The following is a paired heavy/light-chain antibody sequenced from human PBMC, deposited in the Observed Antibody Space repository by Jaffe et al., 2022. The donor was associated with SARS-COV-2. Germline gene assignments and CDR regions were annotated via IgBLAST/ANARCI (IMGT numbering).Light chain of an antibody. CDR1: SSDVGGYKY. J-gene: IGLJ3*02. CDR3: SSYAGSSNWV. CDR2: EVS. Sequence: QSALTQPPSASGSPGQSVTISCTGTSSDVGGYKYVSWYQQHPGKAPKLIIYEVSERPSGVPDRFSGSKSGNTASLTVSGLQAEDEADYYCSSYAGSSNWVFGGGTKLTVL. V-gene: IGLV2-8*01.
Heavy chain of an antibody. V-gene: IGHV7-4-1*02. CDR3: AREGESTGLWYGGPYH. CDR2: INTNTGNP. J-gene: IGHJ4*02. D-gene: IGHD1-26*01. CDR1: GYTFTSHA. Sequence: QVQLVQSGSELKKPGASVKVSCKAFGYTFTSHAMNWVRQAPGQGLEWMGWINTNTGNPTYAQDFMGRFVFSLDTSVSTAYLQISSLEAEDTAVYYCAREGESTGLWYGGPYHWGQGTLVTVSS.